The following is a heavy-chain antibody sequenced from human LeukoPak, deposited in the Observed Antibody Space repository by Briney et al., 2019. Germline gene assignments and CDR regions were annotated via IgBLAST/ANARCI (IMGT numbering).Heavy chain of an antibody. J-gene: IGHJ5*02. CDR3: AKDPWHPYYYGSGSNL. D-gene: IGHD3-10*01. V-gene: IGHV3-23*01. Sequence: TGGSLRLSCAASGFTFSSYAMSWVRQAPGKGLEWVSAISGSGGSTYNADSVKGRFTISRDNSKNTLYLQMNSPRAEDTAVYYCAKDPWHPYYYGSGSNLWGQGTLVTVSS. CDR1: GFTFSSYA. CDR2: ISGSGGST.